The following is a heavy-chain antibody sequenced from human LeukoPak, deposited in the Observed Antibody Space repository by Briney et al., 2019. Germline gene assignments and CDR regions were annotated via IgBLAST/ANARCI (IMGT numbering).Heavy chain of an antibody. Sequence: GGSLRLSCAASGFTFSSYAMGWVRQASGKGLEWVSTISGSDGRTDYADSVKGRFTISRDNSRNTVYLQMNSLRAEDTAVYYCAKDGLTRAFDIWGQGTMVTVSS. CDR3: AKDGLTRAFDI. J-gene: IGHJ3*02. V-gene: IGHV3-23*01. CDR1: GFTFSSYA. CDR2: ISGSDGRT. D-gene: IGHD3-10*01.